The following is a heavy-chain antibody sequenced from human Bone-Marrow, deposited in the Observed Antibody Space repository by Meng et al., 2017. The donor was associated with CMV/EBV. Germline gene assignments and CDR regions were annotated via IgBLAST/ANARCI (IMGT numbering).Heavy chain of an antibody. D-gene: IGHD3-22*01. J-gene: IGHJ4*02. V-gene: IGHV4-31*02. Sequence: SGGYDGSWIRQHPGKGLEWIGYIYYSGSTYYNPSLKSRVTISVDTSKNQFSPKLSSVTAADTAVYYCARGALGVGYYYDSSGILDYWGQGTLVTVSS. CDR3: ARGALGVGYYYDSSGILDY. CDR2: IYYSGST. CDR1: SGGYD.